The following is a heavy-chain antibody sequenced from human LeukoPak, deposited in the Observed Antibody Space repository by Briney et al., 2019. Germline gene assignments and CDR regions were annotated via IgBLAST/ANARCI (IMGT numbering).Heavy chain of an antibody. CDR1: GFTFSTYA. CDR3: AKDRRGSSNWPYYFEY. J-gene: IGHJ4*02. Sequence: PWGSLRLSCAASGFTFSTYAMSWVRQAAGKGLEWVSAISGSGGSTYYADSVKGRFTISRDNSKNTLYLQMNSLRAEDTAIYYCAKDRRGSSNWPYYFEYWGQGTLVTVSS. CDR2: ISGSGGST. V-gene: IGHV3-23*01. D-gene: IGHD6-13*01.